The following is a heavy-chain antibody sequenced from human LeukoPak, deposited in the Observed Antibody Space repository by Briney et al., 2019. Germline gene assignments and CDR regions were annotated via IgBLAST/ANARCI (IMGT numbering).Heavy chain of an antibody. CDR3: ARASSSWYGMDV. V-gene: IGHV4-59*01. CDR1: GGSISSYY. D-gene: IGHD6-13*01. J-gene: IGHJ6*02. Sequence: SETLSLTCTASGGSISSYYWSWVRQPPGKGLEWVGYIYNSGSTNYNPSLKSRVTISVDTSKNQFSLKLSSVTAADTAVYYCARASSSWYGMDVWGQGTTVTVSS. CDR2: IYNSGST.